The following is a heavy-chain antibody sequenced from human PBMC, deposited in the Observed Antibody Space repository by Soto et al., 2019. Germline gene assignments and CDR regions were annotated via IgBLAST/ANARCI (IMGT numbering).Heavy chain of an antibody. CDR3: ARGGATVTTRYWYFDL. Sequence: QVQLQESGPGLVKPSETLSLTCTVSGGSISSYYWSWIRQPPGKGLEWIGYLYYSGSTNYNPSLKRRVTISLDTSKHQFSLKLSSVTAADTAVYYCARGGATVTTRYWYFDLWGRGTLVTVSS. CDR2: LYYSGST. CDR1: GGSISSYY. V-gene: IGHV4-59*01. D-gene: IGHD4-17*01. J-gene: IGHJ2*01.